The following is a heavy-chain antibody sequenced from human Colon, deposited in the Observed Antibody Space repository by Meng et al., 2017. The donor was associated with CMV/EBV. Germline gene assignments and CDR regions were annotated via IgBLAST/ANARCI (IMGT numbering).Heavy chain of an antibody. Sequence: GESLKISCAASGFTFSSFAMTWVRQAPGKGLEWVSTIDSSHRTYYADSVKGRFTISRDDSMNTLHLQMTSLSAEDTAVYYCAKSLVDTAMDLDEWSQETLVTVSS. CDR1: GFTFSSFA. CDR3: AKSLVDTAMDLDE. V-gene: IGHV3-23*01. CDR2: IDSSHRT. D-gene: IGHD5-18*01. J-gene: IGHJ4*02.